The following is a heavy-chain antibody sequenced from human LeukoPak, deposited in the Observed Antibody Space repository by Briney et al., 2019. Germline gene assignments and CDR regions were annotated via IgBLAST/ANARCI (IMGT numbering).Heavy chain of an antibody. J-gene: IGHJ4*02. CDR1: GFTFSSYA. Sequence: PGGSLRLSCAASGFTFSSYAMSWVRQAPGKGLEWVSSISGSGGRTYYADSVKGRFTISRDNSKNTLDLRMNSLRAEDTAVYYCAPTSQYYGSGNYYKAIDYWGQGTLVTVSS. D-gene: IGHD3-10*01. V-gene: IGHV3-23*01. CDR2: ISGSGGRT. CDR3: APTSQYYGSGNYYKAIDY.